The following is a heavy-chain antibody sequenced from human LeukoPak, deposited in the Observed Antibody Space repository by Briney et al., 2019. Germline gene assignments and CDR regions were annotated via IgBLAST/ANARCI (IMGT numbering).Heavy chain of an antibody. D-gene: IGHD6-13*01. V-gene: IGHV5-51*01. CDR3: ARGLWSSSWYGGSAYYFDY. CDR1: GYSFTSYW. J-gene: IGHJ4*02. CDR2: IYPGDSDT. Sequence: GESLKISCKGSGYSFTSYWIGWVRQMPGKGLEWMGIIYPGDSDTRYSPSFQGQVTISADKSISTAYLQWSSLKASDTAMYYCARGLWSSSWYGGSAYYFDYWGQGTLVTVSS.